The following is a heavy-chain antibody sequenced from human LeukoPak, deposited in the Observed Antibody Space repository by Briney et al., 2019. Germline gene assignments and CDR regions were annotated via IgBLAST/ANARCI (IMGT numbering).Heavy chain of an antibody. Sequence: SETLSLTCTVSSGSISSSSYYWGWIRQPPGKGLEWIGNIYYSGSTYYNPSLKSRATISVDTSKNQFSLRLSSVTAADTAVYYCARLVVGATFDYWGQGTLVTVSS. J-gene: IGHJ4*02. CDR1: SGSISSSSYY. V-gene: IGHV4-39*01. D-gene: IGHD1-26*01. CDR2: IYYSGST. CDR3: ARLVVGATFDY.